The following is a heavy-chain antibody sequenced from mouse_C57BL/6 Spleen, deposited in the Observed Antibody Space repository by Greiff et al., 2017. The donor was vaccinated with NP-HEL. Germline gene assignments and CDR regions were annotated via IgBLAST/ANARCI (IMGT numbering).Heavy chain of an antibody. CDR1: GFTFSDYG. J-gene: IGHJ4*01. CDR3: AREGYYAMDY. Sequence: EVKVEESGGGLVKPGGSLKLSCAASGFTFSDYGMHWVRQAPEKGLEWVAYISSGSSTIYYADTVKDRFTISRDNAKNTLFLQMTSLRSEDTAMYYCAREGYYAMDYWGQGTSVTVSS. V-gene: IGHV5-17*01. CDR2: ISSGSSTI.